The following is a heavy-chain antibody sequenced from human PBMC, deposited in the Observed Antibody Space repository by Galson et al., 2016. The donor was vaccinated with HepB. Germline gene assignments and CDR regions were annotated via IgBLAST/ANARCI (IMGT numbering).Heavy chain of an antibody. Sequence: SLRLSCAASKFAFINSWMSWVRQAPGKGLEWVANIKQDGSEKYYVDSVKGRFTISRDNAKNSLFLQMNGLRAEDTAVYYCARDPEEGYFDLWGRGTLVTVSS. CDR3: ARDPEEGYFDL. V-gene: IGHV3-7*03. CDR2: IKQDGSEK. CDR1: KFAFINSW. J-gene: IGHJ2*01. D-gene: IGHD1-14*01.